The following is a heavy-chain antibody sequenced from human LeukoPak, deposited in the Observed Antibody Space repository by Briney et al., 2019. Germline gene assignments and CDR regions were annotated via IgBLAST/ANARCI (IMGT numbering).Heavy chain of an antibody. Sequence: GGSLRLSCAASGFTFSSYSMNWVRQAPGKGLEWVSYISSSSSTIYYADSVKGRFTISRDNAKNSLYLQMNSLRAEDTAVYYCARAGKTGTFDYWGQGTLVTVSS. D-gene: IGHD1-1*01. CDR2: ISSSSSTI. CDR1: GFTFSSYS. V-gene: IGHV3-48*04. J-gene: IGHJ4*02. CDR3: ARAGKTGTFDY.